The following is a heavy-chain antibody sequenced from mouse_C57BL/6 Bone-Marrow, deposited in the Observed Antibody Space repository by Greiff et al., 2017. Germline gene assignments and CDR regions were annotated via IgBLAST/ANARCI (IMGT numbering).Heavy chain of an antibody. Sequence: VQLQQSGPELVKPGASVKISCKASGYSFTGYYMNWVKQSPEKSLEWIGEINPSTGGTTYNQKFKAKATLTVDKSSSTAYMQLKSLTSEDSAVXYCARSGYGTTVVAPYYYAMDYWGQGTSVTVSS. CDR3: ARSGYGTTVVAPYYYAMDY. V-gene: IGHV1-42*01. CDR2: INPSTGGT. J-gene: IGHJ4*01. D-gene: IGHD1-1*01. CDR1: GYSFTGYY.